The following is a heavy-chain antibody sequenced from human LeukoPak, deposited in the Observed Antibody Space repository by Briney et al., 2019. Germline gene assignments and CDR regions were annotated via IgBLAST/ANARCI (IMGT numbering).Heavy chain of an antibody. Sequence: GGSLRPSCAASGFTFSSYWMSWVRQAPGRGLEWVANIKVDGSEKYYVDSVKGRFTISRDNAKNSLYLQMNSLRAEDTAVYYCARDMPPGVVVVTAPGWFDPWGQGTLVTVSS. CDR3: ARDMPPGVVVVTAPGWFDP. J-gene: IGHJ5*02. CDR1: GFTFSSYW. V-gene: IGHV3-7*01. D-gene: IGHD2-21*02. CDR2: IKVDGSEK.